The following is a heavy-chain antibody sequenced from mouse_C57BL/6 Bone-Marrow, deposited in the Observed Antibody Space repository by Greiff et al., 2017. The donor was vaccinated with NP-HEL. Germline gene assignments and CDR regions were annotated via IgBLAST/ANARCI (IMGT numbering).Heavy chain of an antibody. CDR3: ARDTTVVAHFDY. CDR1: GYTFTDYY. D-gene: IGHD1-1*01. CDR2: INPYNGGT. Sequence: EVKLQQSGPVLVKPGASVKMSCKASGYTFTDYYMNWVKQSHGKSLEWIGVINPYNGGTSYNQKFKGKATLTVDKSSSTAYMELNSLTSEDSAVYYCARDTTVVAHFDYWGQGTTLTVSS. V-gene: IGHV1-19*01. J-gene: IGHJ2*01.